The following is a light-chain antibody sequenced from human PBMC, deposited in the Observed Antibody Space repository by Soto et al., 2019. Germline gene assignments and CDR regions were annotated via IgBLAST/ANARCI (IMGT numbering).Light chain of an antibody. CDR2: NDG. V-gene: IGLV3-21*01. J-gene: IGLJ2*01. Sequence: SSVLTQHPSVSLAPGETARITCGGNNIGDKSVHWYQWKPGQPPTLIIYNDGDRPSGIPERFSGSNSGNTATLTVSRVEAGDEADYYCQVWGSNADPYVVFGGGTKLTVL. CDR1: NIGDKS. CDR3: QVWGSNADPYVV.